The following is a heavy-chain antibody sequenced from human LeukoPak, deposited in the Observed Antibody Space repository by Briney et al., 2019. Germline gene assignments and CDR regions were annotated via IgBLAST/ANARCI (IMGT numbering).Heavy chain of an antibody. D-gene: IGHD3-3*01. CDR3: ARDFPYDFWSGYYSSAYYYYGMDV. Sequence: SGGSLRLSCAASGFTFSSYSMNWVRQAPGKGLEWVSSISSSSSYIYYADSVKGRFTISRDNAKNSLYLQMNSLRAEDTAVYYCARDFPYDFWSGYYSSAYYYYGMDVWGQGTTVTVSS. CDR2: ISSSSSYI. CDR1: GFTFSSYS. V-gene: IGHV3-21*01. J-gene: IGHJ6*02.